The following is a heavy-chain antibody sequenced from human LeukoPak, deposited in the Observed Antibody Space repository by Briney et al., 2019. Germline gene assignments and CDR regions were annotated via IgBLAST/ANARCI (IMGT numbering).Heavy chain of an antibody. CDR2: ISYDGSNK. CDR3: ARGHYDILTGYSPFDY. V-gene: IGHV3-30*04. Sequence: GGSLRLSCAASGFTFSSYAMHWVRQAPGKGLEWVAVISYDGSNKYYADSVKGRFTISRDNSKNTLYLQMNSLRAEDTAVYYCARGHYDILTGYSPFDYWGQGTLVTVSS. J-gene: IGHJ4*02. D-gene: IGHD3-9*01. CDR1: GFTFSSYA.